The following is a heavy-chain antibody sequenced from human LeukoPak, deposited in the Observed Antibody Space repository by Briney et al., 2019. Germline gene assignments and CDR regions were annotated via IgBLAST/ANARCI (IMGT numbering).Heavy chain of an antibody. J-gene: IGHJ3*02. D-gene: IGHD5-18*01. V-gene: IGHV4-39*01. CDR1: GGSISSGDYY. CDR3: ARQRRYSYGSRGAFDI. Sequence: SETLSLTCTVSGGSISSGDYYWSWIRQPPGKGLEWIGEINHSGSTNYNPSLKSRVTISVDTSKNQFSLKLSSVTAADTAVYYCARQRRYSYGSRGAFDIWGQGTMVTVSS. CDR2: INHSGST.